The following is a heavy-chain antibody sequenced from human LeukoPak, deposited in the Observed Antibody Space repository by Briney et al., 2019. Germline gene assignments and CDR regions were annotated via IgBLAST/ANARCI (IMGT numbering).Heavy chain of an antibody. Sequence: ASVKVSCKASGYTFTGYYIHWVRQAPGQGLECVGWINPNSGGTNYAQKFQGRVTMTRDTSISTAYMELSSLRSEDTAVYYCASNGDYYDSSGYYDFDYWGQGTLVTVSS. CDR3: ASNGDYYDSSGYYDFDY. V-gene: IGHV1-2*02. CDR2: INPNSGGT. D-gene: IGHD3-22*01. J-gene: IGHJ4*02. CDR1: GYTFTGYY.